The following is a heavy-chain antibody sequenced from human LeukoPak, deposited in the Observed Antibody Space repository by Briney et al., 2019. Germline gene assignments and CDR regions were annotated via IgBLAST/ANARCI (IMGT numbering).Heavy chain of an antibody. CDR3: ARRTGYYDGFDY. V-gene: IGHV4-59*01. CDR2: IYYSGST. CDR1: GGSIRSYY. D-gene: IGHD3/OR15-3a*01. J-gene: IGHJ4*02. Sequence: ASETLSLTCTVSGGSIRSYYWSWIRQPPGKGLEWIGYIYYSGSTNYNPSLKSRVTISVDTSKNQFSLKVSSVTAADTAVYYCARRTGYYDGFDYWGERTQVAV.